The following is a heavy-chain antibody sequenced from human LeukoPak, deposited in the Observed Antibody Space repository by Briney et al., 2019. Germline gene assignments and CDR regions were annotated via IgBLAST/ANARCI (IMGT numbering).Heavy chain of an antibody. CDR1: GGTFSSYA. CDR3: ARAYCGGDCRYGGFYDY. J-gene: IGHJ4*02. CDR2: IIPIFGTA. V-gene: IGHV1-69*05. D-gene: IGHD2-21*02. Sequence: GASVKVSCKASGGTFSSYAISWVRQAPGQGLEWMGRIIPIFGTANYAKKFQGRVTITTDESTSTAYMELSSLRSEDTAVYYCARAYCGGDCRYGGFYDYWGQGTLATVSS.